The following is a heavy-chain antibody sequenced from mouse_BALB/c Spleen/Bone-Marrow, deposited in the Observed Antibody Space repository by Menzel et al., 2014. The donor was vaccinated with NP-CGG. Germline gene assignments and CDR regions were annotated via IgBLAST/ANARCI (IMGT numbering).Heavy chain of an antibody. V-gene: IGHV1-80*01. CDR2: IYPGDDDT. CDR3: AGSTPLAY. J-gene: IGHJ3*01. Sequence: VQRVESGAELVRPGSSVKISCKASGYASSRSWMNWVKQRPGQGLEWIGQIYPGDDDTNYSGKFKGRATLTADKSSGTAYMQLSSLTSEDSAVYFCAGSTPLAYWGQGTLVTVSA. CDR1: GYASSRSW. D-gene: IGHD1-1*01.